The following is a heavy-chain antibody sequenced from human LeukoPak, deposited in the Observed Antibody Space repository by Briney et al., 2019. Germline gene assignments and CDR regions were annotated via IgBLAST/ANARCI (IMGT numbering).Heavy chain of an antibody. Sequence: PWGSLILSCAASTFTLSTYWMSWVRQAPGKGLEWVANIKQDGCQKYYLDSVKGRFTVSRDNARNSLYLQMNSLSAEDTAVYYCARLRAAQTYDYWGQGTLFTVSS. V-gene: IGHV3-7*04. CDR3: ARLRAAQTYDY. CDR2: IKQDGCQK. CDR1: TFTLSTYW. J-gene: IGHJ4*02. D-gene: IGHD6-13*01.